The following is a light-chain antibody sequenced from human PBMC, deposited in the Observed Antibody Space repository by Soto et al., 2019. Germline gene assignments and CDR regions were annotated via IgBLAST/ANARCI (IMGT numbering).Light chain of an antibody. CDR3: MQALQTPRFT. V-gene: IGKV2-28*01. CDR1: QSLLHSNGYNY. Sequence: DIVMTQSPLSLPVTPGEPASISCRSSQSLLHSNGYNYLDWYLQKPGQSPQLLIYLGSNRASGVPDRVSGSGSGTDFTLKISSVEAEDVGVYYCMQALQTPRFTFGPGTKVDIK. CDR2: LGS. J-gene: IGKJ3*01.